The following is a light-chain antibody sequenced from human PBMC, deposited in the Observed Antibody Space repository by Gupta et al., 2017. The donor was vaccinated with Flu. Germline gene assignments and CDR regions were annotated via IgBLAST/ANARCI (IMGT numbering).Light chain of an antibody. V-gene: IGLV2-14*01. CDR2: EVS. CDR1: SSDVGGYNY. Sequence: QSALTQPASVSGSPGPSITVSCTGTSSDVGGYNYVSWYQQPPGKAPKLMIFEVSNRPSGVANRFSGSKSGNTASLTISGLQAEDEADYYCSSYTSSSPYVFGTGSKVTVL. CDR3: SSYTSSSPYV. J-gene: IGLJ1*01.